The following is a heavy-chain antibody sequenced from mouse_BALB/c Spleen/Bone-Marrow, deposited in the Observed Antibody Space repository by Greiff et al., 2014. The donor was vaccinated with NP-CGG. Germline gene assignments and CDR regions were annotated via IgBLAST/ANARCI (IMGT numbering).Heavy chain of an antibody. J-gene: IGHJ3*01. CDR2: INPNSDYT. CDR1: GYNFTYYT. Sequence: VQLQQSGAELARPGASVKLSCKASGYNFTYYTIHWVKQRPGQGLEWIGYINPNSDYTNYNQKFKDKATLTADKSSSTAYMHLSSLTSEDTAVYYCARDVYGSGFAYWGQGTLVTVSA. CDR3: ARDVYGSGFAY. V-gene: IGHV1-4*01. D-gene: IGHD1-1*01.